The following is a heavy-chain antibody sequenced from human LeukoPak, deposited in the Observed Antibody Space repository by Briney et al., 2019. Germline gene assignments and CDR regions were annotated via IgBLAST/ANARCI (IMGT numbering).Heavy chain of an antibody. CDR2: IRSKAYGGTT. D-gene: IGHD2-15*01. Sequence: GGSLRLSCTASGFTFGDYAVSWFRQAPGKGLEWVGFIRSKAYGGTTEYAASVKGRFTISRDDSKSIAYLQMNSLKTEDTAVYYCTRGKGDQGWYWGQGTLVTVSS. J-gene: IGHJ4*02. V-gene: IGHV3-49*03. CDR3: TRGKGDQGWY. CDR1: GFTFGDYA.